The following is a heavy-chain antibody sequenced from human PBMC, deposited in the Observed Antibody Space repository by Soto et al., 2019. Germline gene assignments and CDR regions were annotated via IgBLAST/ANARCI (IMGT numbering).Heavy chain of an antibody. Sequence: SQTLSLTCAISGDSVSSSSAAWNWIRQSPSRGLEWLGRTYYGSKWYNDYTISVKSRITINPDTSKNQFSLQLNSVTPEDTAVYYCARGLGDFWTGYSRFDPWGQGTLVTVSS. D-gene: IGHD3-3*01. J-gene: IGHJ5*02. CDR2: TYYGSKWYN. CDR1: GDSVSSSSAA. V-gene: IGHV6-1*01. CDR3: ARGLGDFWTGYSRFDP.